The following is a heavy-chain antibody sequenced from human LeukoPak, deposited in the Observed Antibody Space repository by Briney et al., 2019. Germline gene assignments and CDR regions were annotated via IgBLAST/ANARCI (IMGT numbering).Heavy chain of an antibody. Sequence: ASVKVSCKASGYTFTSYYMHWVRQAPGQGLEWMGLINPSGGSTIYAQKFQGRVTMARDMSTSTVYMELSSLRSEDTAVYYCARRFLEYFWFDPWGQGTLVTVSS. CDR2: INPSGGST. J-gene: IGHJ5*02. D-gene: IGHD3-3*01. V-gene: IGHV1-46*01. CDR1: GYTFTSYY. CDR3: ARRFLEYFWFDP.